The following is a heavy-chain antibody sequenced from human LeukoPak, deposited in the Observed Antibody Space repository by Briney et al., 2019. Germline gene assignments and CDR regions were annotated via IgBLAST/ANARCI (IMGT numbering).Heavy chain of an antibody. V-gene: IGHV1-69*13. CDR3: ARHVQGSNWNSARGYYYYYYYMDV. CDR1: GGTFSSYA. Sequence: ASVKVSCKASGGTFSSYAISWVRQAPGQGLEWMGGIIPIFGTANYAQKFQGRVTITADESTSTAYMELSSLRSEDTAVYYCARHVQGSNWNSARGYYYYYYYMDVWGKGTTVTVSS. J-gene: IGHJ6*03. D-gene: IGHD1-7*01. CDR2: IIPIFGTA.